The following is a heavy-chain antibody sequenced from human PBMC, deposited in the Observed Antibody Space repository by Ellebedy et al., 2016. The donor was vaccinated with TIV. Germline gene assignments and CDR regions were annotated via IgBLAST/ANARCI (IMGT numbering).Heavy chain of an antibody. J-gene: IGHJ4*02. CDR2: ISYDGNNK. CDR3: AKDYFRPTTLYYFNY. CDR1: GFTFSSYG. V-gene: IGHV3-30*18. D-gene: IGHD2/OR15-2a*01. Sequence: GGSLRLSCAASGFTFSSYGMHWVRQAPGKGLEWVAVISYDGNNKYYADSVKGRFAISRDNSKNTLYLQMNSLRPEDTDVYYCAKDYFRPTTLYYFNYWGQGTLVTVSS.